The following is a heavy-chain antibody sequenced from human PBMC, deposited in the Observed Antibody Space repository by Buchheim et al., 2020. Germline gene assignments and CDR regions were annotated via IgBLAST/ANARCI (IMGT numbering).Heavy chain of an antibody. CDR3: ARAAYDFWSGYRKPNYYMDV. CDR2: IRSKANSYAT. J-gene: IGHJ6*03. CDR1: GFTFSGSA. V-gene: IGHV3-73*01. D-gene: IGHD3-3*01. Sequence: EVQLVESGGGLVQPGGSLKLSCAASGFTFSGSAMHWVRQASGKGLEWVGRIRSKANSYATAYAASVQGRFTISRANAKNSLYLQMNSLRAEDTAVYYCARAAYDFWSGYRKPNYYMDVWGKGTT.